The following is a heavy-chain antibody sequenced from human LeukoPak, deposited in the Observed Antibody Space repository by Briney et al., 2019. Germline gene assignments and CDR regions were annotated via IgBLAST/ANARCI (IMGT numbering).Heavy chain of an antibody. D-gene: IGHD3-22*01. Sequence: GASVKVSCKASGYTFTSYYMHWVRQAPGQGLEWMGIINPSGGSTSYAQKFQGRVTMTRDTSTSTVYMELSSLRSEDTAVYYCARALHYYDSSGYSDYWGQGTLVTVSS. CDR1: GYTFTSYY. V-gene: IGHV1-46*01. CDR2: INPSGGST. CDR3: ARALHYYDSSGYSDY. J-gene: IGHJ4*02.